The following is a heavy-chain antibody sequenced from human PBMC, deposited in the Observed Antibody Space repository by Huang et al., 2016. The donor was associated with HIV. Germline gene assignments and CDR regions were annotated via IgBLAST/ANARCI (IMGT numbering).Heavy chain of an antibody. Sequence: VQLEESGGTLVQPGESLRLSCSVSGFTLNNYGIHWVRQGPGEGLEWIAFRSDNGKTSQYTDSVRGRITTSRDSVKNTIYLQMTNGTVKDSAVYFCARDGGYNFWTTYATYYLDFWGQGTPVTVSS. CDR2: RSDNGKTS. CDR3: ARDGGYNFWTTYATYYLDF. CDR1: GFTLNNYG. V-gene: IGHV3-33*08. D-gene: IGHD3-3*01. J-gene: IGHJ4*02.